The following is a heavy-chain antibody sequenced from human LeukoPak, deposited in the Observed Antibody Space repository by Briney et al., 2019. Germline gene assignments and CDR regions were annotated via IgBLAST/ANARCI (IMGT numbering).Heavy chain of an antibody. CDR2: IKSKTDGGTT. V-gene: IGHV3-15*01. Sequence: GGSLRLSCAASGFTFTNAWMSWVRQAPGKGLEWVGRIKSKTDGGTTDYAAPVKGRFTISRDDSKNTLYLEMNSLEIEDTAVYYCTTGRSGGSCPYWGQGTLVTVSS. CDR1: GFTFTNAW. D-gene: IGHD2-15*01. CDR3: TTGRSGGSCPY. J-gene: IGHJ4*02.